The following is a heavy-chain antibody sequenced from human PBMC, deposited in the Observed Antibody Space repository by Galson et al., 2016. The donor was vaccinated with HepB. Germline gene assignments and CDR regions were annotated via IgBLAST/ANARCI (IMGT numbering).Heavy chain of an antibody. Sequence: SVKVSCKASNHTFTSYSINWVRQAPGQGLEWMGWISAYNGNTDYAQRLQGRVTLTTDTSTSTAYTELRSLRSDDTAVYYCVIGAGIEESYFWGQGTLVTVSS. CDR2: ISAYNGNT. CDR3: VIGAGIEESYF. J-gene: IGHJ1*01. CDR1: NHTFTSYS. V-gene: IGHV1-18*04. D-gene: IGHD5-12*01.